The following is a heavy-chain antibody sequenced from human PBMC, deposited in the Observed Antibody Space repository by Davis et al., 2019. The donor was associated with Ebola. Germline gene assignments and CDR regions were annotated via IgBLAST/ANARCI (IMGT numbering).Heavy chain of an antibody. CDR1: GFTFSSYG. V-gene: IGHV3-30*02. J-gene: IGHJ1*01. D-gene: IGHD1-26*01. CDR3: AKDYWDSHFQD. Sequence: PGGSLRLSCAASGFTFSSYGMHRVRQAPGKGLEWVAFVRYDGSNKNYADSVKGRFTISRDNSKNMLLLQMNTLRLEDTAVYYCAKDYWDSHFQDWGQGTLVTVSA. CDR2: VRYDGSNK.